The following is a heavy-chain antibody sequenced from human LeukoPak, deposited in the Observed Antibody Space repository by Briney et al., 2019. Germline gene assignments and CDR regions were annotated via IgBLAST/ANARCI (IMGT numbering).Heavy chain of an antibody. D-gene: IGHD3-10*01. CDR1: GFTFSSYG. V-gene: IGHV3-30*02. Sequence: GGSLRLSCAASGFTFSSYGMHWVRQAPGKGLEWVAFIRYDGSNKYYADSVKGRFTISRDNSKNTLYLQMNSLRAEDTALYYCAKDFLWFGETYYFDYWGQGTLVTVSS. CDR3: AKDFLWFGETYYFDY. J-gene: IGHJ4*02. CDR2: IRYDGSNK.